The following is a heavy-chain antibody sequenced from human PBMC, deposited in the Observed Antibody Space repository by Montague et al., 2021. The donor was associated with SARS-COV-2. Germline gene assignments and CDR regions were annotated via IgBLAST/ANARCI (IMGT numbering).Heavy chain of an antibody. CDR3: ARDPYYDILTGYYNY. CDR2: ISSGSSYI. D-gene: IGHD3-9*01. V-gene: IGHV3-21*01. J-gene: IGHJ4*02. Sequence: SLRLSCAASGFTFSSYSMNWVRQAPGKGLEWVSSISSGSSYIYYADSVKGRFTISRDNAKNPLYLQMNSLRAEDTAVYYCARDPYYDILTGYYNYWGQGTLVTVSS. CDR1: GFTFSSYS.